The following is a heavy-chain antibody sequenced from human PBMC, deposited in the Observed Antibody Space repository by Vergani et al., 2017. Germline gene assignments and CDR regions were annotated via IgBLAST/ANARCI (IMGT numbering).Heavy chain of an antibody. V-gene: IGHV3-21*01. Sequence: EVQLVESGGGLVQPGGSLRLSCAASGFTFSSYWMHWVRQAPGKGLEWVSSISSSSSYIYYADSVKGRFTISRDNAKNSLYLQMNSLRAEDTAVYYCARDGTASSTSFLTHWGQGTLVTVSS. CDR1: GFTFSSYW. D-gene: IGHD2-2*01. CDR2: ISSSSSYI. J-gene: IGHJ4*02. CDR3: ARDGTASSTSFLTH.